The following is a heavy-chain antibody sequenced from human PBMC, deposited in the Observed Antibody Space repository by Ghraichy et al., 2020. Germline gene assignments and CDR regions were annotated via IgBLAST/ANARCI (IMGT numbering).Heavy chain of an antibody. Sequence: SETLSLTCTVSGGSISSYYWSWIRQPPGKGLEWIGYIYYSGSTNYNPSLKSRVTISVDTSKNQFSLKLSSVTAADTAVYYCARHEPLTGTHLGWFDPWGQGTLVTVSS. CDR3: ARHEPLTGTHLGWFDP. CDR1: GGSISSYY. D-gene: IGHD1-20*01. CDR2: IYYSGST. V-gene: IGHV4-59*08. J-gene: IGHJ5*02.